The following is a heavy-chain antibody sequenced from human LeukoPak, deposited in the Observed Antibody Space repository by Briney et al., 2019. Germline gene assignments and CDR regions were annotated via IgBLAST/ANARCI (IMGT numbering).Heavy chain of an antibody. D-gene: IGHD1-26*01. V-gene: IGHV3-7*05. J-gene: IGHJ5*02. CDR1: GFTFSSYS. Sequence: GGSLRLSCAASGFTFSSYSMNWVRQAPGRGLEWVASIKQDGSDKYYVDSVKGRFTISRDNAKNSLYLQMSSLRAEDTAVYYCARYRGANWFDPWGQGTLVTVSS. CDR3: ARYRGANWFDP. CDR2: IKQDGSDK.